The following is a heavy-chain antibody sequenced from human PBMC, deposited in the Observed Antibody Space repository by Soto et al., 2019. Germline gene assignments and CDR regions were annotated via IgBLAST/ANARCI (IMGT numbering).Heavy chain of an antibody. CDR3: ARDDYKDGGNNWFDP. Sequence: PSETLSLTCTVPGGSITNYYWSWIRQPAGKGLEWIGRIYTKERTNYNLSFRSRVTMSVDTSKNQFSLKLDAVTAADTAVYYCARDDYKDGGNNWFDPWGQGTLVTVSS. V-gene: IGHV4-4*07. CDR2: IYTKERT. D-gene: IGHD3-16*01. CDR1: GGSITNYY. J-gene: IGHJ5*02.